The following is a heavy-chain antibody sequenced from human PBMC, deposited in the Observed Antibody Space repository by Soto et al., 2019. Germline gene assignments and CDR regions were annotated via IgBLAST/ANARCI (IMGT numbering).Heavy chain of an antibody. Sequence: QVQLVESGGGVVQPGRSLRLSCAASGFTFSSYGMHWVRQAPGKGLEWVAVIWYDGSNKYYADSVKGRFTIPRDNSKNTLYLQMNSLRAEDTAVYYCASSTYGSEPYDAFDIWSQGTMVTVSS. J-gene: IGHJ3*02. D-gene: IGHD3-10*01. CDR2: IWYDGSNK. CDR1: GFTFSSYG. CDR3: ASSTYGSEPYDAFDI. V-gene: IGHV3-33*01.